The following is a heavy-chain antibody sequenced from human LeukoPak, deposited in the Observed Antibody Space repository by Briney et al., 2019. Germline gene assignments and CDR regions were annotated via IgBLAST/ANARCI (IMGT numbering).Heavy chain of an antibody. CDR2: INPNSGGT. CDR1: GYTFTSYG. V-gene: IGHV1-2*02. D-gene: IGHD6-19*01. J-gene: IGHJ5*02. CDR3: ARSAVAAENWFDP. Sequence: ASVKVSCKASGYTFTSYGISWVRQAPGQGLEWMGWINPNSGGTNYAQTFQGRVTMTRDTSISTAYMELSRLRSDDTAVYYCARSAVAAENWFDPWGQGTLVTVSS.